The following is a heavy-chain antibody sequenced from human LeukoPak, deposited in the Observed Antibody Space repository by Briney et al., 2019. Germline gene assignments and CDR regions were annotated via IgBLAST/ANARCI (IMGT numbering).Heavy chain of an antibody. CDR3: AKSDTAMSKGGYFQH. V-gene: IGHV3-23*01. J-gene: IGHJ1*01. CDR1: GFTFSSYA. D-gene: IGHD5-18*01. Sequence: GGSLRLSCAASGFTFSSYAMSWVRQAPGKGLEWVSAISGSGGSTYYADSVKGRFTISRDNSKNTLYLQMNSLRAEDTAVYYCAKSDTAMSKGGYFQHWGQGTLATVSS. CDR2: ISGSGGST.